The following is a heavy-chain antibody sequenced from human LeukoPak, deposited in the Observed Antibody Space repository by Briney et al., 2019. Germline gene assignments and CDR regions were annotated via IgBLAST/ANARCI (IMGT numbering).Heavy chain of an antibody. Sequence: GGSLRPSCAASGFTFSSYAMHWVRQAPGKGLEWVAVISYDGSNKFYADSVKGRFTISRDNSKNTLYLQMNSLRAEDTAVYYCARDKVPGYGSGSIDYWGQGTLVTVSS. CDR3: ARDKVPGYGSGSIDY. CDR2: ISYDGSNK. CDR1: GFTFSSYA. D-gene: IGHD3-10*01. V-gene: IGHV3-30-3*01. J-gene: IGHJ4*02.